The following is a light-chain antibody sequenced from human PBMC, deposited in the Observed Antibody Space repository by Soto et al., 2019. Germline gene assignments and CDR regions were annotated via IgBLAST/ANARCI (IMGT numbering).Light chain of an antibody. V-gene: IGKV3-15*01. Sequence: NQSPSSLSASVGDRVTIACRASQGIGDTLAWYQHKPGQTPRLLIYDISTRATGVPTRFSGSRSGAEFTLTINSLQSEDFAVYYCQPYNTWPLTFGGGTKVDIK. CDR3: QPYNTWPLT. CDR1: QGIGDT. CDR2: DIS. J-gene: IGKJ4*01.